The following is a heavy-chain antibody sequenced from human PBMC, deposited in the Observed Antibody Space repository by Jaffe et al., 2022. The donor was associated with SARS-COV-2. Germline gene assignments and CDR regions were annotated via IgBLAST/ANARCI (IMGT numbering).Heavy chain of an antibody. CDR3: AREREDYYDSSGYHYYYYGMDV. CDR1: GYTFTSYG. J-gene: IGHJ6*02. V-gene: IGHV1-18*01. D-gene: IGHD3-22*01. CDR2: ISAYNGNT. Sequence: QVQLVQSGAEVKKPGASVKVSCKASGYTFTSYGISWVRQAPGQGLEWMGWISAYNGNTNYAQKLQGRVTMTTDTSTSTAYMELRSLRSDDTAVYYCAREREDYYDSSGYHYYYYGMDVWGQGTTVTVSS.